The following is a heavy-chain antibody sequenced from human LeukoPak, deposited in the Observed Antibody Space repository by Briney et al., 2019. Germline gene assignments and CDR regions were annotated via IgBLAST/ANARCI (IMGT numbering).Heavy chain of an antibody. V-gene: IGHV4-4*07. Sequence: SETLSLTCTVSGGSISSYYWSWIRQPAGKGLEWIGRIYTSGSTNYNPSLKSRVTMSVDTPKNQFSLKLSSVTAADTAVYYCARITRATVTTSHYYYYYMDVWGKGTTVTVSS. CDR3: ARITRATVTTSHYYYYYMDV. J-gene: IGHJ6*03. CDR1: GGSISSYY. CDR2: IYTSGST. D-gene: IGHD4-17*01.